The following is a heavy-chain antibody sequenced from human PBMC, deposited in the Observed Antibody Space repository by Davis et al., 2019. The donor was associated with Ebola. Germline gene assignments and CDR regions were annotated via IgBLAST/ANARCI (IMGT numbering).Heavy chain of an antibody. V-gene: IGHV3-7*02. CDR1: GFTFSGSA. Sequence: GESLKISCAASGFTFSGSAMHWVRQASGKGLEWVANIKQDGSEKYYVDSVKGRFTISRDNAKNSLYLQMNSLRAEDTAVYYCARVIAVAGTGYYYGMDVWGQGTTVTVSS. CDR3: ARVIAVAGTGYYYGMDV. J-gene: IGHJ6*02. CDR2: IKQDGSEK. D-gene: IGHD6-19*01.